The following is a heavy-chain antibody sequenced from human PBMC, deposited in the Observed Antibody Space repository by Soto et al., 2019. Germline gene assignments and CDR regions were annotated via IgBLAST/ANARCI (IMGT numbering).Heavy chain of an antibody. Sequence: EVQLVESGGGLVQPGGSLRLSCAASGFTFSSYWMHWVRQAPGKGLVWVSSINSDGSSTSYADSVKGRFTISRDNAKNTLYLKMNSLRAEDTAVYYCARAGLRVAANLGRFDYYYMDVWGKGTTVTVSS. CDR2: INSDGSST. V-gene: IGHV3-74*01. D-gene: IGHD2-15*01. CDR3: ARAGLRVAANLGRFDYYYMDV. J-gene: IGHJ6*03. CDR1: GFTFSSYW.